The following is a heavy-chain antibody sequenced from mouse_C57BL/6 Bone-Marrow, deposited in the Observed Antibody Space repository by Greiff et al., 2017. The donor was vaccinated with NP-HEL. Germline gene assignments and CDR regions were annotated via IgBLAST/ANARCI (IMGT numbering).Heavy chain of an antibody. Sequence: VQLQQSGPELVKPGASVKMSCKASGYTFTDYNMHWVKQSHGKSLEWIGYINPNNGGTSYNQKFKGKATLTVNKSSSTAYMELRSLTSEDSADYSVAHTTASSRGFAYWGQGTPVTVSA. D-gene: IGHD1-2*01. J-gene: IGHJ3*01. CDR1: GYTFTDYN. CDR2: INPNNGGT. CDR3: AHTTASSRGFAY. V-gene: IGHV1-22*01.